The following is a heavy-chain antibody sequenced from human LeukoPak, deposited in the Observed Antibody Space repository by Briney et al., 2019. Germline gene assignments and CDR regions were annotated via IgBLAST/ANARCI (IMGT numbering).Heavy chain of an antibody. D-gene: IGHD2-2*01. CDR1: GFPFSDYG. CDR2: ISYDGNSK. V-gene: IGHV3-30*18. J-gene: IGHJ4*02. Sequence: GGSLRLSCAASGFPFSDYGMHLVRQAPGKGLEWVAVISYDGNSKYYADSVKGRFTISRDNSKNTLYLQMNSLRAEDTAVYHCAKSGCSNTNCYLNYWGRGTLVTVSS. CDR3: AKSGCSNTNCYLNY.